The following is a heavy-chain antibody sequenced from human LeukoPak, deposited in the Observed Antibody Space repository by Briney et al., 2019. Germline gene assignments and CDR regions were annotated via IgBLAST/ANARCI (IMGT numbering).Heavy chain of an antibody. V-gene: IGHV3-23*01. Sequence: PGGSLRLSCVASGFTFTDYAMTWVRQPPGRRLEWVSTITTTVGDTHYADSVKGRFTVSRDDSKGTLFLQMNSLRAEDTGVYYCAKRPYGSGGGHFDRWGQGTLAIVSS. CDR2: ITTTVGDT. CDR1: GFTFTDYA. CDR3: AKRPYGSGGGHFDR. D-gene: IGHD3-10*01. J-gene: IGHJ4*02.